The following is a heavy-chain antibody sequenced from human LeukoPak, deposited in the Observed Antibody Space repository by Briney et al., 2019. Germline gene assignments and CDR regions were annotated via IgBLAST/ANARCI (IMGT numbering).Heavy chain of an antibody. Sequence: ASVKVSCKASGYTFTGYYMHWVRQAPGQGLEWMGWINPNSGGTNYAQKFQGRVTMTRDTSISTAYMELSRLRSDDTAVYYCARGAVAGTRVDTPGFDPWGQGTLVTVSS. V-gene: IGHV1-2*02. CDR3: ARGAVAGTRVDTPGFDP. CDR2: INPNSGGT. J-gene: IGHJ5*02. CDR1: GYTFTGYY. D-gene: IGHD6-19*01.